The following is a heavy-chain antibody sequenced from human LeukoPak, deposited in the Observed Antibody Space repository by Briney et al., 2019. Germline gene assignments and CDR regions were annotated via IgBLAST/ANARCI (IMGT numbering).Heavy chain of an antibody. J-gene: IGHJ4*02. Sequence: PGGSLRLSCEASGFIFNSYGMNWVRQAPGRGLEWVSSISSTGSYIFYADSVKGRFTISRDDAKNSVYLQMNTLRAEDTGIYYCARSEGGSENYWGQGILVAASS. V-gene: IGHV3-21*01. CDR1: GFIFNSYG. D-gene: IGHD1-26*01. CDR3: ARSEGGSENY. CDR2: ISSTGSYI.